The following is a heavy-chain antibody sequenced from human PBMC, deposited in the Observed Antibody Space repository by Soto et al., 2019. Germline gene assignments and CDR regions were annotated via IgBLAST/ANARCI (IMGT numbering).Heavy chain of an antibody. CDR1: GFSFSSYW. CDR3: AGDRVSNGAYNGWLDP. D-gene: IGHD2-8*01. V-gene: IGHV3-7*03. Sequence: GGSLRLSCAASGFSFSSYWMTWVRQAPGKGLEWGANIKQDGREEDYVASVKGRFTISRDNDKNLLYLQMDSLTPGDTAVYYCAGDRVSNGAYNGWLDPWGQGTLVTVS. CDR2: IKQDGREE. J-gene: IGHJ5*02.